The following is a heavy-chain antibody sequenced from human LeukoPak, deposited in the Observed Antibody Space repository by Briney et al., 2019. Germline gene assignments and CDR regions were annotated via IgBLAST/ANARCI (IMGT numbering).Heavy chain of an antibody. V-gene: IGHV1-69*04. J-gene: IGHJ4*02. Sequence: SVTVSCKASGGTFSSYAISWVRQAPGQGLEWMGRIIPTLEIAYYAQKFQGRVTITADKSTSTAYMELSSLRPEDTAVYYCARVISGTWLWFWGQGTLVAASS. D-gene: IGHD1-14*01. CDR2: IIPTLEIA. CDR3: ARVISGTWLWF. CDR1: GGTFSSYA.